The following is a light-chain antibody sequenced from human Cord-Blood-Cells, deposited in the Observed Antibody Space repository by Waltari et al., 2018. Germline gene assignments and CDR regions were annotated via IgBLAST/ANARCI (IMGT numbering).Light chain of an antibody. CDR3: QQYNNWPPYT. CDR1: QSVSSN. J-gene: IGKJ2*01. CDR2: GAS. Sequence: EIVMTQSPATLSVSPGERATLSCRASQSVSSNLAWYQQKPGQAPRLLIYGASTRSNGIPARFSGSVSGTEFTLTISSLQSEDFAVYYCQQYNNWPPYTFGQGTKLEIK. V-gene: IGKV3-15*01.